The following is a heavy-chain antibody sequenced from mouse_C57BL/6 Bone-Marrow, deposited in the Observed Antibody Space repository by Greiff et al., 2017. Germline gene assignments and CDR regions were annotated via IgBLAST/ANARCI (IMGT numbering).Heavy chain of an antibody. Sequence: QVQLQQPGAELVKPGASVKLSCKASGYTFTSYWMHWVKQRPGQGLEWIGMIHPNSGSTNYNEKFKSKATLTVDKSSSTAYMQLSSLTSEDSAVYYCAREGITTVVGGYFDVWGTGTTVTVSS. V-gene: IGHV1-64*01. CDR1: GYTFTSYW. D-gene: IGHD1-1*01. CDR2: IHPNSGST. CDR3: AREGITTVVGGYFDV. J-gene: IGHJ1*03.